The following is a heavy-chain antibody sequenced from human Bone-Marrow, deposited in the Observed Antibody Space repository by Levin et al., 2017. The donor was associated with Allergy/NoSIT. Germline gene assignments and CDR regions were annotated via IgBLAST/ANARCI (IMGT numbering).Heavy chain of an antibody. V-gene: IGHV4-4*02. CDR3: ARALKQWTYYYYYGMDV. CDR2: IYHSGST. CDR1: GGSISSSNW. D-gene: IGHD6-19*01. J-gene: IGHJ6*02. Sequence: PSETLSLTCAVSGGSISSSNWWSWVRQPPGKGLEWIGEIYHSGSTNYNPSLKSRVTISVDKSKNQFSLKLSSVTAADTAVYYCARALKQWTYYYYYGMDVWGQGTTVTVSS.